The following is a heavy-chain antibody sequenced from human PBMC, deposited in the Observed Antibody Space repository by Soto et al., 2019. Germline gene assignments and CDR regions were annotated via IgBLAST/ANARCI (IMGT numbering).Heavy chain of an antibody. D-gene: IGHD2-2*02. CDR3: ATGGIVVVPAAITLPFDY. CDR1: GYTLTELS. CDR2: FDPEDGET. V-gene: IGHV1-24*01. J-gene: IGHJ4*02. Sequence: ASVKVSCKVSGYTLTELSMHWVRQAPGKGLEWMGGFDPEDGETIYAQKFQGRVTMTEDTSTDTAYMELSSLRSEDTAVYYCATGGIVVVPAAITLPFDYWGQGTLVTVSS.